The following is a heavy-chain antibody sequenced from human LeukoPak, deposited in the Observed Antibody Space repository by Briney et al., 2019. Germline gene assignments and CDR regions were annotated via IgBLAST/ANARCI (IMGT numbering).Heavy chain of an antibody. V-gene: IGHV3-7*01. CDR2: IKEDGSEI. J-gene: IGHJ4*02. Sequence: QSGGSLRLSCAASAFTFSNYWMSWVRQAPGKGLEWVANIKEDGSEINYVDSVKGRFTISRDNAKNSLYLQMNNLRVDDTAVYYCARDRGYSTFDYWGQGTLVTVSS. CDR3: ARDRGYSTFDY. D-gene: IGHD4-23*01. CDR1: AFTFSNYW.